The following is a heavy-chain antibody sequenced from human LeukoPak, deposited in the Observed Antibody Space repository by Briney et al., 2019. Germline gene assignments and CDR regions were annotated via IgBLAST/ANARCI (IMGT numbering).Heavy chain of an antibody. CDR1: GFTFDDYA. CDR2: ISGDGGST. J-gene: IGHJ4*02. CDR3: AKDKMAGGYSGYDY. Sequence: GGSLRLSCAASGFTFDDYAMHWVRQAPGKGLEWVSLISGDGGSTYYADSVKGRFTTSRDNSKNSLYLQMNSLRTEDTALYYCAKDKMAGGYSGYDYWGQGTLVTVSS. V-gene: IGHV3-43*02. D-gene: IGHD5-12*01.